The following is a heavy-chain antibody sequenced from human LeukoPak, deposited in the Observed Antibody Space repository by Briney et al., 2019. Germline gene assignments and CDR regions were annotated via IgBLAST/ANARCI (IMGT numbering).Heavy chain of an antibody. J-gene: IGHJ4*02. V-gene: IGHV1-18*01. CDR3: AREVVVVAVMGLADY. Sequence: AASVKVSCKASGYTFTSYGISWVRQAPGQGLEWMGWISAYNGNTNYAQKLQGRVTMTTDTSTSTAYMELRSLRSDDTAVYYCAREVVVVAVMGLADYWGQGTLVTVSS. CDR1: GYTFTSYG. CDR2: ISAYNGNT. D-gene: IGHD2-15*01.